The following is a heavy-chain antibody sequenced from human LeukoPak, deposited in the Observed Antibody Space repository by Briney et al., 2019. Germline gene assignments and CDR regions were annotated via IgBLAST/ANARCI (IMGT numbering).Heavy chain of an antibody. D-gene: IGHD3-9*01. CDR1: GYTFTGYY. V-gene: IGHV1-2*02. CDR3: ARDGLRYDILTGYYNWFDP. J-gene: IGHJ5*02. CDR2: INPNSGDT. Sequence: ASVKVSFKASGYTFTGYYIHWVRQAPGQGLEWMGWINPNSGDTNYAQKFQGRVTMTRDTSISTAYMELSRLRSDDTAVYYCARDGLRYDILTGYYNWFDPWGQGTLVTVSS.